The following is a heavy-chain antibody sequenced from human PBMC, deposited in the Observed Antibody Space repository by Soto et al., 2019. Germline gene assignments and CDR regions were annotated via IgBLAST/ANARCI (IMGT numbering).Heavy chain of an antibody. V-gene: IGHV1-18*01. CDR2: ISVYNGNT. Sequence: QVKLVQSETEVKKPGASIKVSCKASGYSFATSGMTWVRQAPGQGLEWMGWISVYNGNTNYDQKLQDRVTMTIDTSTNTAYLEVRNLRSDDTAVYYCARAGQYYDASGYADWGQGTLVTVSS. D-gene: IGHD3-22*01. CDR1: GYSFATSG. CDR3: ARAGQYYDASGYAD. J-gene: IGHJ4*02.